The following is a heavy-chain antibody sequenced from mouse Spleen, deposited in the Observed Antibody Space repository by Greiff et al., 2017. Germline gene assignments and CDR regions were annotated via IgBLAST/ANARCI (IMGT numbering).Heavy chain of an antibody. CDR2: INPNNGGT. Sequence: VQLQQSGPELVKPGASVKIPCKASGYTFTDYNMDWVKQSHGKSLEWIGDINPNNGGTIYNQKFKGKATLTVDKSSSTAYMELRSLTSEDTAVYYCARRYDGLYYAMDYWGQGTSVTVSS. CDR3: ARRYDGLYYAMDY. CDR1: GYTFTDYN. J-gene: IGHJ4*01. D-gene: IGHD2-3*01. V-gene: IGHV1-18*01.